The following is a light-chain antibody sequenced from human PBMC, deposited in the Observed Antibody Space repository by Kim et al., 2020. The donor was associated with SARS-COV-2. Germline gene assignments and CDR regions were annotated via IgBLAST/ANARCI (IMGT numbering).Light chain of an antibody. Sequence: LGQTVRITCQGDSLRSYYASWYQQKPGQAPVLVIYGKTNRPSGIPDRFSGSSSGNTASLTITGAQAEDEADYYCNSRDSSGNHVVFCGGTQLTVL. V-gene: IGLV3-19*01. J-gene: IGLJ2*01. CDR3: NSRDSSGNHVV. CDR1: SLRSYY. CDR2: GKT.